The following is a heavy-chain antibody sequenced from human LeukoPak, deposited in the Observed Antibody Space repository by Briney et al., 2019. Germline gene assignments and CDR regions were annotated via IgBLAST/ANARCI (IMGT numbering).Heavy chain of an antibody. CDR1: GDSISNYY. Sequence: PSETLSLTCTVSGDSISNYYWSWIRQPPGKGLEWIGYIYYSGSTNYNPSLKSRVTISVDTSKNQFSLKLSSVTAADTAIYYCARDEDASKGTDVWGKGTTVTVPS. CDR2: IYYSGST. CDR3: ARDEDASKGTDV. D-gene: IGHD4-11*01. V-gene: IGHV4-59*01. J-gene: IGHJ6*04.